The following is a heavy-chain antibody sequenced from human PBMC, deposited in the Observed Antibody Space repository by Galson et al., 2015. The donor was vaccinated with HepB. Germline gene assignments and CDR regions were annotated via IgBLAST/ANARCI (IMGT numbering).Heavy chain of an antibody. CDR3: ARTYCSNGICTTATGELDF. CDR1: GFTFDDYG. Sequence: SLRLSCAASGFTFDDYGMSWVRQTPGKGLEWLSGINWNGGGIGYAGSVKGRFTISRDNAKKSLYLQMDSLRVEDTALYHCARTYCSNGICTTATGELDFWGQGTLVTVSS. V-gene: IGHV3-20*01. J-gene: IGHJ4*02. CDR2: INWNGGGI. D-gene: IGHD2-8*01.